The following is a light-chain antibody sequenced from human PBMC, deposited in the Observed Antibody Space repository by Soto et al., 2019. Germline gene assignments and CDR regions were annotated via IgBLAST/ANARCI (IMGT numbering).Light chain of an antibody. CDR3: HQYNNWWT. CDR1: QSINSN. Sequence: EIVMTQSPATLSVSPGERATLSCRASQSINSNLAWYQQKPVQTPRILIYGASTRATGIPARFSGSGSGTDFTLTISSLQSEDFAVYYCHQYNNWWTFGQGTKVDIK. J-gene: IGKJ1*01. CDR2: GAS. V-gene: IGKV3-15*01.